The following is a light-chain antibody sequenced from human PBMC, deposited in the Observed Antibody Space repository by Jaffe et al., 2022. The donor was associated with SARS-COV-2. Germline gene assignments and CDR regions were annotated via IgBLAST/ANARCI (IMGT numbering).Light chain of an antibody. Sequence: AIQMTQSPSSLSASVGDRVTITCRASQDIGNDLGWYQQKPGKAPNLLIYLASNLQTGVPSRFSGSGSGTDFTLTISSLQPEDFATYYCLQDYNYPWTFGQGTKVEI. J-gene: IGKJ1*01. CDR2: LAS. CDR3: LQDYNYPWT. CDR1: QDIGND. V-gene: IGKV1-6*01.